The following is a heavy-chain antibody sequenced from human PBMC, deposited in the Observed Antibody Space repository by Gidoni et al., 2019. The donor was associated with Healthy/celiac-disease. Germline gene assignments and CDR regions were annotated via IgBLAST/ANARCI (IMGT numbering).Heavy chain of an antibody. D-gene: IGHD3-3*01. V-gene: IGHV1-46*03. CDR2: INPSGGST. J-gene: IGHJ2*01. CDR1: GYTFTSYY. Sequence: QVQLVQSGAEVKKPGASVKVSCTSSGYTFTSYYMHWVRQAPGQGLEWMGIINPSGGSTSYAQKFQGRVTMTRDTSTSTVYMELSSLRSEDTAVYYCARNPSITIFDHAGGNWYFDLWGRGTLVTVSS. CDR3: ARNPSITIFDHAGGNWYFDL.